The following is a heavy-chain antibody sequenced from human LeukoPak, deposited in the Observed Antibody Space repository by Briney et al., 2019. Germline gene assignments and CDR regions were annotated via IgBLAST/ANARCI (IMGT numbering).Heavy chain of an antibody. CDR1: GDSINNYY. D-gene: IGHD4-17*01. V-gene: IGHV4-59*08. Sequence: SETLSLTCTASGDSINNYYRSWIRQPPGKGLEWIAYIYYSGTTKYNPSLKSRVTISVDTSENQFSLRLSSVTAADTAVYYCARHYKYGDSGFDSWGQGTLVTVSS. J-gene: IGHJ4*02. CDR3: ARHYKYGDSGFDS. CDR2: IYYSGTT.